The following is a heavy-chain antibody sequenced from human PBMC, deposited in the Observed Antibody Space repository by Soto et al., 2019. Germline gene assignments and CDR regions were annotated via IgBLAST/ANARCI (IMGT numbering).Heavy chain of an antibody. V-gene: IGHV3-30*18. J-gene: IGHJ6*02. CDR3: AKDGATMVRGWALDV. D-gene: IGHD3-10*01. Sequence: QVQLVESGGGVVQPGRSLRLSWADSGFTLSSYGMHWVRQAPGKGLEGVAVISYDGSNKYYADSVKGRVTISRDNSKNTLYLQMNSLRAEETAVYYCAKDGATMVRGWALDVWGQGTTVTVSS. CDR1: GFTLSSYG. CDR2: ISYDGSNK.